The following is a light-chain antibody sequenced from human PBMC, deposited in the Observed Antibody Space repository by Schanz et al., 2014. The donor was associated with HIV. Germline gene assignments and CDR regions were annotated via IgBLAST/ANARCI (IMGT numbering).Light chain of an antibody. CDR2: DIT. V-gene: IGLV2-11*01. CDR3: SSFADNSIF. CDR1: SSGVGIYNY. Sequence: QSALTQPRSVSGSPGQSVTISCTGASSGVGIYNYVSWYQQHPGKAPKLMIYDITKRPSGVPDRFSGSKSGNTASLAIFGLQAEDEADYYCSSFADNSIFFGSGTKLTVL. J-gene: IGLJ1*01.